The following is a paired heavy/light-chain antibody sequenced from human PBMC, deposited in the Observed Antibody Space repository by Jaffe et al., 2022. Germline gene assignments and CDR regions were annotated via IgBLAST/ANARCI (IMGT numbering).Heavy chain of an antibody. V-gene: IGHV1-2*02. Sequence: QVQLVQSGAEVKKPGASVKVSCKASGYTFTGYYMHWVRQAPGQGLEWMGWINPNSGGTNYAQKFQGRVTMTRDTSISTAYMELSRLRSDDTAVYYCARDRSRRWLQFPKREYYFDYWGQGTLVTVSS. J-gene: IGHJ4*02. CDR1: GYTFTGYY. D-gene: IGHD5-12*01. CDR3: ARDRSRRWLQFPKREYYFDY. CDR2: INPNSGGT.
Light chain of an antibody. J-gene: IGLJ1*01. CDR2: ENN. V-gene: IGLV1-51*02. CDR3: GTWDSSLSAGGV. Sequence: QSVLTQPPSVSAAPGQKVTISCSGSSSNIGNNYVSWYQQLPGTAPKLLIYENNKRPSGIPDRFSGSKSGTSATLGITGLQTGDEADYYCGTWDSSLSAGGVFGTGTKVTVL. CDR1: SSNIGNNY.